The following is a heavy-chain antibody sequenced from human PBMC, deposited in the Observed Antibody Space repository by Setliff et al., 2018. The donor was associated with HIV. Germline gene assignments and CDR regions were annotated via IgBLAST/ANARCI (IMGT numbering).Heavy chain of an antibody. CDR2: ISVHNDNS. CDR3: ARDVGYCTATSCQTGFDY. Sequence: AASVKVSCKASTNTFLNYGISWVRQAPGQGLEWMGWISVHNDNSNYAQRFRDRVTMTTDIPTSTAYMELRGLRSGDTAVYYCARDVGYCTATSCQTGFDYWGQGTLVTVSS. CDR1: TNTFLNYG. D-gene: IGHD2-8*02. V-gene: IGHV1-18*01. J-gene: IGHJ4*02.